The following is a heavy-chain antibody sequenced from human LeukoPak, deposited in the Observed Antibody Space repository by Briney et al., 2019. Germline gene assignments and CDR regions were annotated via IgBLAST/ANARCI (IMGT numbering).Heavy chain of an antibody. J-gene: IGHJ3*02. CDR2: IYPGDSYT. Sequence: GESLKISCKGSGYSFTSYWIGWVRQMPGKGLEGMGIIYPGDSYTRYSPSFQGQVTISADKSISTAYLQWSSLKASDTAMYYCASHSSHYYDSSGYCAFDIWGQGTMVTISS. CDR3: ASHSSHYYDSSGYCAFDI. V-gene: IGHV5-51*01. CDR1: GYSFTSYW. D-gene: IGHD3-22*01.